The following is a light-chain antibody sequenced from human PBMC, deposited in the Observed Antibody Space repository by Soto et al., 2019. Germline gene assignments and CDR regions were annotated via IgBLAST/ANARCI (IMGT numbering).Light chain of an antibody. Sequence: EIVLTQSPATLSLSPGERATLSCRASQTVSSYLAWYQQRPGQAPRLLIYDASNRANGIPARFSGSGAGTDFTLTISSLEPEEFAVYYCQQRSNWPHTFGQGTKLEIK. J-gene: IGKJ2*01. V-gene: IGKV3-11*01. CDR1: QTVSSY. CDR2: DAS. CDR3: QQRSNWPHT.